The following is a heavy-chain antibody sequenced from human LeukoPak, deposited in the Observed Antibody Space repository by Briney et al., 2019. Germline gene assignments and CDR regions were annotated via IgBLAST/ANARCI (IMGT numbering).Heavy chain of an antibody. V-gene: IGHV3-7*01. D-gene: IGHD6-19*01. CDR2: IKQDGSDK. CDR1: GFTFSSYW. Sequence: GGSLRLSCAASGFTFSSYWMSWVRQAPGKGLEWVANIKQDGSDKYYVDSVKGRFTITRDNAENSLYMQMNSLRAEDTAAYYCARGGWYYFDNWGQGTLVTVSS. CDR3: ARGGWYYFDN. J-gene: IGHJ4*02.